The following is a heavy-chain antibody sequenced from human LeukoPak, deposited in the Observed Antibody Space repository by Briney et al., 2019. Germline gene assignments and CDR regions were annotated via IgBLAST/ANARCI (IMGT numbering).Heavy chain of an antibody. D-gene: IGHD3-10*01. Sequence: SETLSLTCAVYGGSFSGYYWSWIRQPPGKGLEWIGNINHSGITNYNPSLKSRVSISIDTSKNQFSLKLSSVTAADTAVYYCARAVGSGSFQTYYYYMDVWGKGTTVTISS. V-gene: IGHV4-34*01. CDR3: ARAVGSGSFQTYYYYMDV. CDR1: GGSFSGYY. CDR2: INHSGIT. J-gene: IGHJ6*03.